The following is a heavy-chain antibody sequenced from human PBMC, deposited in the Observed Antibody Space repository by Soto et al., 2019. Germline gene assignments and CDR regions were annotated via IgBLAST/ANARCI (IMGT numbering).Heavy chain of an antibody. CDR3: ARGTAAYYGSDFHDY. CDR1: GGSISSGGYY. CDR2: IYYSGST. J-gene: IGHJ4*02. V-gene: IGHV4-31*03. D-gene: IGHD3-10*01. Sequence: SETLSLTCTVSGGSISSGGYYWSWIRQHPGKGLEWIGYIYYSGSTYYNPSLKSRVTISVDTSKNQFSLKLSSVTAADTAVYYCARGTAAYYGSDFHDYWGQGTLVTVSS.